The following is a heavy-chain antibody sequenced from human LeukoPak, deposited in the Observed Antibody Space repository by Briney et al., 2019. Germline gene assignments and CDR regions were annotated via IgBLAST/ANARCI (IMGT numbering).Heavy chain of an antibody. Sequence: SVKVSCKAPGGTFSSYAISWVRQAPGQGLEWMGRIIPILGIANYARKFQGRVTITADKSTSTAYMELSSLRSEDTAVYYCARGYCSGGSCYNNWFDPWGQGTLVTVSS. CDR2: IIPILGIA. V-gene: IGHV1-69*04. CDR1: GGTFSSYA. CDR3: ARGYCSGGSCYNNWFDP. D-gene: IGHD2-15*01. J-gene: IGHJ5*02.